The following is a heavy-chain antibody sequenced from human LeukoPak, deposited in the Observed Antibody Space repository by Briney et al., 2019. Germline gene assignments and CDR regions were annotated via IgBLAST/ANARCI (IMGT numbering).Heavy chain of an antibody. J-gene: IGHJ4*02. CDR3: ARDSGYADGDY. Sequence: GGSLRLSCAASGFTFSSYGMHWVRQAPGKGLEWVAVIWYDGSNKYYADSVEGRFTISRDNSKNTLYLQMNSLRAEDTAVYYCARDSGYADGDYWGQGTLVTVSS. CDR2: IWYDGSNK. D-gene: IGHD5-12*01. CDR1: GFTFSSYG. V-gene: IGHV3-33*01.